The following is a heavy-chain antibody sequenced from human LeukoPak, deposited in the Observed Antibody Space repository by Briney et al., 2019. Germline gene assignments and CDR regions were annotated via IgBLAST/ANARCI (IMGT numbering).Heavy chain of an antibody. Sequence: PGGSLRLSCAASGFTFSTYTMHWVRQAPGKGLEWVAVISYDGSNKYYADSVKGRFTISRDNSKNTLYLQMNSLRAEDTVVYYCAKGGSTTVTLLYYWGQGTLVTVSS. V-gene: IGHV3-30*04. CDR3: AKGGSTTVTLLYY. CDR1: GFTFSTYT. J-gene: IGHJ4*02. CDR2: ISYDGSNK. D-gene: IGHD4-17*01.